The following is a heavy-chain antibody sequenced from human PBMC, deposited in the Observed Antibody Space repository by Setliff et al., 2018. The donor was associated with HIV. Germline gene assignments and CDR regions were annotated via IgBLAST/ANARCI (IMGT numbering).Heavy chain of an antibody. CDR2: VSHTGST. D-gene: IGHD3-3*01. Sequence: KTSETLSLTCAVYGGSLSGYYWRWIRQPPGKGLEWIGDVSHTGSTNYNPSLKSRITISADTPKNQFSLNLTSVTAADTAVYYCARSKTFYDFWGGYYTHGAFKIWGLGSMVTVSS. V-gene: IGHV4-34*01. J-gene: IGHJ3*02. CDR1: GGSLSGYY. CDR3: ARSKTFYDFWGGYYTHGAFKI.